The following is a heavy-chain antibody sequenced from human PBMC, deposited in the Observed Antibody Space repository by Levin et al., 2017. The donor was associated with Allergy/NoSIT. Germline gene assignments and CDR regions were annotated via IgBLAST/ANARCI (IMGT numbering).Heavy chain of an antibody. CDR2: ISTSGTNT. CDR1: GFTFSSYA. D-gene: IGHD1-26*01. Sequence: GGSLRLSCAASGFTFSSYAMSCVRQAPGKGLEWVSAISTSGTNTYYADSVKGRFTISRDNSKNTLYLQMNSLRAEDTAVYYCAKDGAGTYYGIDYWGQGTLVTVSS. V-gene: IGHV3-23*01. J-gene: IGHJ4*02. CDR3: AKDGAGTYYGIDY.